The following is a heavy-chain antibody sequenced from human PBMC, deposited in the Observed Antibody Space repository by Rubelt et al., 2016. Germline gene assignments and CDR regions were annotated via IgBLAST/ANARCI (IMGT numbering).Heavy chain of an antibody. CDR1: GFTFSSYA. J-gene: IGHJ5*02. CDR3: AKAGYTSGWFNWFDP. CDR2: ISGSGGTP. V-gene: IGHV3-23*01. D-gene: IGHD6-19*01. Sequence: EVQLLESGGGLVQPGGSLRLSCAVSGFTFSSYAMTWVRQAPGKGLEWVSVISGSGGTPYYADSVKGRFPISRANSKNTLYLQMNSLRAEETAVYYCAKAGYTSGWFNWFDPWGQGTLVTVSS.